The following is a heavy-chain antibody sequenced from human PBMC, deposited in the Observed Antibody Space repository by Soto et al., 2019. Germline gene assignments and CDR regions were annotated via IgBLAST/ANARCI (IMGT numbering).Heavy chain of an antibody. CDR3: SKVMLRFVGFDF. CDR1: GFAFSGYW. J-gene: IGHJ4*02. D-gene: IGHD2-8*01. CDR2: IGGNGSEK. Sequence: PGGSLRLSCAGSGFAFSGYWMSWVRQAPWKGLEWVASIGGNGSEKYYVDSVKGRFTISRDNAKNSLYLQMNSLRAEDTAVYYCSKVMLRFVGFDFWGQGTLVTVSS. V-gene: IGHV3-7*03.